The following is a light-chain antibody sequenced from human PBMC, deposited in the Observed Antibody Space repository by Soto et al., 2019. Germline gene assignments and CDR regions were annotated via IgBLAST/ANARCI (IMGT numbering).Light chain of an antibody. J-gene: IGKJ2*01. CDR1: QDISNY. CDR3: QQYDNLPMYT. Sequence: DIQMTQSPSSLSASVGDRVTITCQASQDISNYLNWYQHKPGKAPKLLIYDASNLEPGVPSRFSGSGSGTDFTFTISSLQPEDIATYYCQQYDNLPMYTFGQGNTLASK. V-gene: IGKV1-33*01. CDR2: DAS.